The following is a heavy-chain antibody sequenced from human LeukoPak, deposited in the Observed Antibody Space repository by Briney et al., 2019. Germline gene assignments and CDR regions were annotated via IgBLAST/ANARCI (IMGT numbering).Heavy chain of an antibody. CDR3: AREAGRDWFDP. CDR1: GGSISSYY. V-gene: IGHV4-59*12. Sequence: SETLSLTCTVSGGSISSYYWSWLRQPPGKGLEWIGYIYYSGSTNYNPSLKSRVTISVDTSKNQFSLKLSAVTAADTAVYYCAREAGRDWFDPWGQGTLVTVSS. J-gene: IGHJ5*02. CDR2: IYYSGST.